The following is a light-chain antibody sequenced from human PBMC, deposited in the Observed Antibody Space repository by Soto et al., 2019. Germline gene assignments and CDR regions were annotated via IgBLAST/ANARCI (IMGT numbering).Light chain of an antibody. CDR2: AAS. V-gene: IGKV1-39*01. J-gene: IGKJ5*01. Sequence: SQVTQSPSSLSASVGDRVTITCRASQSISSYLNWYQLNPGKAPKLLIYAASSLQSGVPSRFSGSGSGTDFTLTISSLQPEDFATYYCQQSFSTPITFGQGTRLEI. CDR1: QSISSY. CDR3: QQSFSTPIT.